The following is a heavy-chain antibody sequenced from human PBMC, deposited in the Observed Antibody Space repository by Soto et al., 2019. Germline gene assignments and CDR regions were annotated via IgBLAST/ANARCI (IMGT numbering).Heavy chain of an antibody. Sequence: ASVKVSCKVSGYTLTELSMHWVRQAPGKGLEWMGGFDPEDGETIYAQKFQGRVTMTEDTSTDTAYMELSSLRSEDTAVYYCATDLGLSGSYLAFAYWGQGTLVTVSS. CDR1: GYTLTELS. CDR2: FDPEDGET. V-gene: IGHV1-24*01. D-gene: IGHD1-26*01. J-gene: IGHJ4*02. CDR3: ATDLGLSGSYLAFAY.